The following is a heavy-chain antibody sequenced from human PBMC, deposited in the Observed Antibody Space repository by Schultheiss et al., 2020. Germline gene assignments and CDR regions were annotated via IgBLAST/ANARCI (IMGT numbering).Heavy chain of an antibody. Sequence: GESLKISCAASGFTFSSYGMHWVRQAPGKGLEWVAVIWYDGSNKYYADSVKGRFTISRDNSKNTLYLQMNSLRAEDTAVYYCARDLHGDYELDYWGQGTLVTVSS. CDR3: ARDLHGDYELDY. J-gene: IGHJ4*02. CDR1: GFTFSSYG. V-gene: IGHV3-33*01. CDR2: IWYDGSNK. D-gene: IGHD4-17*01.